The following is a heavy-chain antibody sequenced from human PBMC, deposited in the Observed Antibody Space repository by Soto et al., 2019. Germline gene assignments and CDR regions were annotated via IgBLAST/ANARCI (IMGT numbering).Heavy chain of an antibody. CDR3: AKAQGGSYFDY. CDR2: ISSSGGST. Sequence: PGGSLRLSCEASGFTFSSNAMSWVRQAPGKGLEWVSGISSSGGSTYYADSVKGRFTISRDNSKNMLYLQMNNLRAEDTAVYYCAKAQGGSYFDYWGQGTLVTVSS. V-gene: IGHV3-23*01. J-gene: IGHJ4*02. D-gene: IGHD2-15*01. CDR1: GFTFSSNA.